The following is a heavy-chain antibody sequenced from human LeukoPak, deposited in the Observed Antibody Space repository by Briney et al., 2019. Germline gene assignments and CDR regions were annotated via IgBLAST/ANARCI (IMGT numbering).Heavy chain of an antibody. D-gene: IGHD4-17*01. CDR1: GFTFSTYN. V-gene: IGHV3-48*01. Sequence: PGGSLRLSCSASGFTFSTYNMNWVRQAPGKGLEWVSFIGTSSGAIYYADSVKGRFTISRDNSKNTLYLQMNSLRAEDTAVYYCARESYGDLYFDYWGQGTLVTVSS. CDR3: ARESYGDLYFDY. J-gene: IGHJ4*02. CDR2: IGTSSGAI.